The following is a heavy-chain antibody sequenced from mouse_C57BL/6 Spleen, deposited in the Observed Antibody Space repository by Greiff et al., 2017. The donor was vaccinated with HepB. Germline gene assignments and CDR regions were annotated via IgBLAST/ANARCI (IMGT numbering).Heavy chain of an antibody. CDR1: GYTFTSYW. D-gene: IGHD2-3*01. J-gene: IGHJ1*03. CDR2: IDPSDSET. CDR3: AREEPRDDGYYERYFDV. V-gene: IGHV1-52*01. Sequence: QVQLQQPGAELVRPGSSVKLSCKASGYTFTSYWMHWVKQRPIQGLEWIGNIDPSDSETHYNQKFKDKATLTVDKSSSTAYMQLSSLTSEDSAVYYCAREEPRDDGYYERYFDVWGTGTTVTVSS.